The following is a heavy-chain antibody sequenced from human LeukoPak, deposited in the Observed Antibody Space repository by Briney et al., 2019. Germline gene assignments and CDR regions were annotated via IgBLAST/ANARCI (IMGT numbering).Heavy chain of an antibody. CDR1: GGSISNYY. Sequence: SETLSLTCTVSGGSISNYYLSWIRQPAGKGLEWIGRIYSRVTTYNPSLKSRVTFSVDTSKSQFSLKLSSVTAADTAVYYCATSGATTATTWGGNWFDPWGQGALVTVSS. V-gene: IGHV4-4*07. CDR3: ATSGATTATTWGGNWFDP. D-gene: IGHD4-17*01. J-gene: IGHJ5*02. CDR2: IYSRVT.